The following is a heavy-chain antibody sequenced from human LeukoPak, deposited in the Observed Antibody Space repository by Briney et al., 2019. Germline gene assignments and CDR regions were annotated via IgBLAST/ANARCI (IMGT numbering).Heavy chain of an antibody. CDR1: GYTFTGYY. V-gene: IGHV1-2*02. Sequence: GASVKVSCKASGYTFTGYYMHWVRQASGQGLEWMGWINPTSGGTKYAQKFQGRVTVTRDTSISTAYMELNTLRSDDTAMYYCARAAGDYGDYDYFYYMDVWGKGTTVTISS. CDR3: ARAAGDYGDYDYFYYMDV. D-gene: IGHD4-17*01. J-gene: IGHJ6*03. CDR2: INPTSGGT.